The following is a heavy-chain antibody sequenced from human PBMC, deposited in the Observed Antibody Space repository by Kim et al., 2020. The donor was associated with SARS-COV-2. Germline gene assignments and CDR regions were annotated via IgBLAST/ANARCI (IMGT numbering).Heavy chain of an antibody. CDR2: ISYDGSNK. Sequence: GGSLRLSCAASGFTFSSYAMHWVRQAPGKGLEWVAVISYDGSNKYYADSVKGRFTISRDNSKNTLYLQMNSLRAEDTAVYYCARDQSKRYKFDYWGQGTLVTVSS. D-gene: IGHD1-1*01. V-gene: IGHV3-30*04. CDR3: ARDQSKRYKFDY. J-gene: IGHJ4*02. CDR1: GFTFSSYA.